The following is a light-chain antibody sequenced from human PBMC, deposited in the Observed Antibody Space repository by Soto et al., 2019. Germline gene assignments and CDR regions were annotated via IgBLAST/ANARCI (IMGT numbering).Light chain of an antibody. CDR1: QSISNY. CDR2: DAS. CDR3: QLRSNWPPTWT. V-gene: IGKV3-11*01. Sequence: EIVLTQSPATLSLSPGERATLSYRASQSISNYLAWYQHKPGQAPRLLIYDASSRATGIPARFGGSGSGTDFTLTISSLEPEDFAVYFCQLRSNWPPTWTFGQGTKVEVK. J-gene: IGKJ1*01.